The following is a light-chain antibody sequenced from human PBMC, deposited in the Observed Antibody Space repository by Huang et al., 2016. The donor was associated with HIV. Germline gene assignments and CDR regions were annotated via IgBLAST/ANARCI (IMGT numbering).Light chain of an antibody. V-gene: IGKV3-20*01. Sequence: EIVLTQTPDTLSLSPVQRATLSCRASQNVSGNYLAWYQQKFGQAPRLLIYGGNRRTTGISVRFSCRGAGTDFTLSIGGLESGDLAIYYCQQYGSSPETFGQGTKVEI. J-gene: IGKJ1*01. CDR3: QQYGSSPET. CDR1: QNVSGNY. CDR2: GGN.